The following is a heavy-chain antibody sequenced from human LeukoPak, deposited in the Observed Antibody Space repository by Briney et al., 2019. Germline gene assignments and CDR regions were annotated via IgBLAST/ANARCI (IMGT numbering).Heavy chain of an antibody. V-gene: IGHV1-8*01. Sequence: GASVKVSCKASGYTFTSYDINWVRQATGQGLEWMGWMNPNSGNTGYAQKFQGRVTMTRNTSISTAYMELSSLRSEDTAVYYCARGLISKAYYDFWSGYYPNEYFQHWGQGTLVTVSS. J-gene: IGHJ1*01. D-gene: IGHD3-3*01. CDR1: GYTFTSYD. CDR2: MNPNSGNT. CDR3: ARGLISKAYYDFWSGYYPNEYFQH.